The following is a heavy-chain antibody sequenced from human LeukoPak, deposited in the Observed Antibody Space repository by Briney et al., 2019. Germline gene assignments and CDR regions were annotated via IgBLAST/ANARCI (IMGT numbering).Heavy chain of an antibody. CDR2: IIPIFGTA. CDR3: ASAAAAHYYDSSGYLWPDY. D-gene: IGHD3-22*01. J-gene: IGHJ4*02. V-gene: IGHV1-69*05. CDR1: GGTFSSYA. Sequence: SVKVSCKASGGTFSSYAISWVRQAPGQGLEWMGGIIPIFGTANYAQKLQGRVTITTDESTSTAYMELSGLRSEDTAVYYCASAAAAHYYDSSGYLWPDYWGQGTLVTVSS.